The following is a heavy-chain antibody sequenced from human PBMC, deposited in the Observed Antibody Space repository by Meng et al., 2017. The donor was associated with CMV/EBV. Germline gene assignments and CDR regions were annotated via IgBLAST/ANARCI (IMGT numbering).Heavy chain of an antibody. D-gene: IGHD2-2*01. J-gene: IGHJ5*02. CDR1: GDSVSSNSAA. CDR2: TYYRSKWYN. CDR3: ARDHPPIGCSSTSCLVHNWFDP. Sequence: LRLSCAISGDSVSSNSAAWNWIRQSPSRGLEWLGRTYYRSKWYNDYAVSVKSRITINPDTSKNQFSLKLSSVTAADTAVYYCARDHPPIGCSSTSCLVHNWFDPWGQGTLVTVSS. V-gene: IGHV6-1*01.